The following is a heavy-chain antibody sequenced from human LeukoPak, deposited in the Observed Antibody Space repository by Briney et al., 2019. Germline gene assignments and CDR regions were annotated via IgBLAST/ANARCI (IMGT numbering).Heavy chain of an antibody. CDR1: GGSFSGSY. CDR3: ARVSGWGAFDI. CDR2: IIHSGST. V-gene: IGHV4-34*12. J-gene: IGHJ3*02. D-gene: IGHD1-26*01. Sequence: SETLSLTCAVYGGSFSGSYWSWIRQSLGKGLEWIGEIIHSGSTTYNPSLKSRVTISVDTSKNQFSLKLSSVTAADTAVYYCARVSGWGAFDIWGQGTMVTVSS.